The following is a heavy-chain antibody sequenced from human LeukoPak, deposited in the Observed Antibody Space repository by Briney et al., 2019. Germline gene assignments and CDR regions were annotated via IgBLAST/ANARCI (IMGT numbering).Heavy chain of an antibody. J-gene: IGHJ5*02. CDR1: GDSISSGSYY. Sequence: SETLSLTCTVSGDSISSGSYYWSWTRQPAGKGLEWIGRIYTSGTTNYNPSLKSRVTISVDTSKNQFSLNLSSVTAADTAVYYCARNKYDILTGYFRRNNWFDPWGQGTLVTVSS. CDR2: IYTSGTT. D-gene: IGHD3-9*01. V-gene: IGHV4-61*02. CDR3: ARNKYDILTGYFRRNNWFDP.